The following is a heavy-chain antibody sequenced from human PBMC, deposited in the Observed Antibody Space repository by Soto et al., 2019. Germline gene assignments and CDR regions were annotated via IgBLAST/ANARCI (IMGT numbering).Heavy chain of an antibody. Sequence: ASVKVSCKASGGTFSSYAISWVRQAPGKGLEWMGGFDPEDGETIYAQKFQGRVTMTEDTSTDTAYMELSSLRSEDTAVYYCATSVFGACGGDCTDAFDIWGQGTMVTVSS. D-gene: IGHD2-21*02. CDR2: FDPEDGET. V-gene: IGHV1-24*01. CDR1: GGTFSSYA. CDR3: ATSVFGACGGDCTDAFDI. J-gene: IGHJ3*02.